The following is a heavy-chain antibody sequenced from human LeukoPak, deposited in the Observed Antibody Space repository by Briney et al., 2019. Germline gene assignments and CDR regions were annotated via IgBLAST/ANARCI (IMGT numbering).Heavy chain of an antibody. D-gene: IGHD6-6*01. CDR2: IYHSGST. J-gene: IGHJ3*02. CDR1: GGSISSSNW. V-gene: IGHV4-4*02. CDR3: ARDRIAARPRAFDI. Sequence: PSGTLSLTCAVSGGSISSSNWWSWVRQPPGKGLEWIGEIYHSGSTNYNPSLKSRVTISVDTSKNQFSLKLSSVTAADTAVYYCARDRIAARPRAFDIWGQGTMVTVSS.